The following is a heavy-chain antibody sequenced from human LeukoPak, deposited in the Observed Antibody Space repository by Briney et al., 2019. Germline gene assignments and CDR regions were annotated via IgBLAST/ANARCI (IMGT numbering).Heavy chain of an antibody. V-gene: IGHV3-48*01. J-gene: IGHJ6*03. CDR1: GFTFSSYS. CDR2: ISSSSGTT. Sequence: GGSLRLSCAASGFTFSSYSMNWVRQAPGKGLEWISHISSSSGTTYYADSVKGRFTISRDNSKNTLYLQMNSLRVEDTAVYYCAREVYVRGGFPTFYYYYMDVWGKGTTVTVSS. CDR3: AREVYVRGGFPTFYYYYMDV. D-gene: IGHD3-10*02.